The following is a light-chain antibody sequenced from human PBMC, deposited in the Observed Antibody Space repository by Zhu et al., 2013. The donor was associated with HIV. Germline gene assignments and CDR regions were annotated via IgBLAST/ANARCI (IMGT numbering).Light chain of an antibody. J-gene: IGKJ1*01. V-gene: IGKV3-15*01. CDR3: QQYASSPET. Sequence: EIVMTQSPVTLSVSPGEGATLSCRASQSISDNLAWYQQKPGQAPRLLIYGASTRATGIPARFSGSGSGTEFTLTISSLESEDFAVYYCQQYASSPETFGHGTKVEIK. CDR2: GAS. CDR1: QSISDN.